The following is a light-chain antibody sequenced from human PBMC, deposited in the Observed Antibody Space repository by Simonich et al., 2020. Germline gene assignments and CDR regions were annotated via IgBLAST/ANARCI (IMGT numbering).Light chain of an antibody. V-gene: IGLV2-14*03. CDR3: CSYAGSSTLV. CDR1: SSDVGGYNY. J-gene: IGLJ2*01. CDR2: DVS. Sequence: QSALTQPASVSGSPGQSITISCTGTSSDVGGYNYVSWYQQHPGKAPKLMIYDVSNPPSGVSNRFSGSKSGNTASLTISWLQAEDEADYYCCSYAGSSTLVFGGGTKLTVL.